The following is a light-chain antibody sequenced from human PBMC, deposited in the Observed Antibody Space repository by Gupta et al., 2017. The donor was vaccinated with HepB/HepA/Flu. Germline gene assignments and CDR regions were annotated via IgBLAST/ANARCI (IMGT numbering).Light chain of an antibody. V-gene: IGKV1-39*01. J-gene: IGKJ3*01. CDR3: QQSDSTPFT. CDR1: QSISSY. CDR2: AAS. Sequence: DIQMTQSPSSLSASVGDRVTITCRASQSISSYLNWYQQKPGKAPKLLIYAASSLQSGVPSRFSGSGSGTDFTLTISNLQPEDFATYYCQQSDSTPFTFGHGTKVDIK.